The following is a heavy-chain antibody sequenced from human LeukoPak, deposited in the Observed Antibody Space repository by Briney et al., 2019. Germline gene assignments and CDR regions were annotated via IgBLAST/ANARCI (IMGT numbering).Heavy chain of an antibody. CDR3: ARQNSGNSYDY. D-gene: IGHD1-26*01. CDR2: IYYSGST. J-gene: IGHJ4*02. Sequence: SETLSLTCTVSGGSISSYYWSWIRQPPGKGLEWIGYIYYSGSTNYNPSLKSRVTISVDTSKNQFSLKLSSVTAADTGVYYCARQNSGNSYDYWGQGTLVTVSS. CDR1: GGSISSYY. V-gene: IGHV4-59*08.